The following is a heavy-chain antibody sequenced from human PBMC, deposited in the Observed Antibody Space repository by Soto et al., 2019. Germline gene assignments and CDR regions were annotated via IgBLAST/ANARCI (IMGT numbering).Heavy chain of an antibody. CDR2: ISAYNGTT. CDR1: GFTFTNYG. V-gene: IGHV1-18*01. Sequence: ASVKVSCKASGFTFTNYGITWVRQAPGQGLEWMGWISAYNGTTSYAQKLQGRVTMTTDTSTSTAYMELRSLRSDDTAVYYCARDSGPMGYDFWSGYSLMDVWGKGTTVTVSS. J-gene: IGHJ6*03. D-gene: IGHD3-3*01. CDR3: ARDSGPMGYDFWSGYSLMDV.